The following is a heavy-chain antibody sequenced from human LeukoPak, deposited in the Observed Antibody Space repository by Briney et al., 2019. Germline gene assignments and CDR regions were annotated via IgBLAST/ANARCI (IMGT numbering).Heavy chain of an antibody. CDR3: VRDSSGYRFDY. J-gene: IGHJ4*02. CDR2: ISGSGGST. CDR1: GFTFSSYA. Sequence: GGSLRLSCAASGFTFSSYAISWVRQAPGKGLEWVSAISGSGGSTYYADSVKGRFTISRDNSKNTLYLQMNSLRAEDTAVYYCVRDSSGYRFDYWGQGTLVTVSS. D-gene: IGHD3-22*01. V-gene: IGHV3-23*01.